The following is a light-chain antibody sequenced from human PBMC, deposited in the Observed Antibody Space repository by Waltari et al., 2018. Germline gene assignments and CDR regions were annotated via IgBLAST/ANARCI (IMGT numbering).Light chain of an antibody. Sequence: SYDLTQPPSVSVSPGQTARITCSGDALQKQYAYWYQQKPGQAPVLVIYKDSERPSGIPERFSGSSSGTTVTLTISGVQAEDEADYYCQSADSSGTYVVFGGGTKLTVL. CDR1: ALQKQY. CDR2: KDS. J-gene: IGLJ2*01. V-gene: IGLV3-25*03. CDR3: QSADSSGTYVV.